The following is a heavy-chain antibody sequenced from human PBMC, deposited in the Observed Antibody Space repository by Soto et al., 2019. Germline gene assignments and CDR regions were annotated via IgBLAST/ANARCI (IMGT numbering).Heavy chain of an antibody. V-gene: IGHV4-59*08. J-gene: IGHJ5*02. D-gene: IGHD6-13*01. CDR2: IYYSGST. CDR3: ARQRGIAAAGTSNWFDP. Sequence: QVQLQESGPGLVKPSETLSLTCTVSGGSISSYYWSWIRQPPGKGLEWIGYIYYSGSTNYNPSLKRRVTISVDTSKNQFSLKLSSVTAADTAVYYCARQRGIAAAGTSNWFDPWGQGTLVTVSS. CDR1: GGSISSYY.